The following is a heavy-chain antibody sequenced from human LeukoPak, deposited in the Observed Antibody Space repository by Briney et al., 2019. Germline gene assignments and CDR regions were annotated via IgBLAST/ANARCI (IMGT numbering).Heavy chain of an antibody. V-gene: IGHV4-38-2*02. Sequence: AETLSLTCTVSGYPITSAYYWGWIRQPPGKGLEWIGRIYYSGSTYYNPSLKPRVTLSVDPSKNQFSLNLHSVTAADTDVYSCARHELDAFDIWGQGTMVTVSS. CDR2: IYYSGST. D-gene: IGHD3-10*01. J-gene: IGHJ3*02. CDR1: GYPITSAYY. CDR3: ARHELDAFDI.